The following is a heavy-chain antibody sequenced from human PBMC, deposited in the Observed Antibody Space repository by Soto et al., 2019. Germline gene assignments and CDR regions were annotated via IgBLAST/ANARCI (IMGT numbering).Heavy chain of an antibody. CDR1: AYTFTSYT. V-gene: IGHV1-3*01. J-gene: IGHJ6*02. D-gene: IGHD3-10*01. CDR2: INAGKGNT. CDR3: ASAVFYGSASYYVELMDV. Sequence: QVQLVQSGAEVKKPGASVKVSCKASAYTFTSYTIHCVRQAPGQRLEWMGWINAGKGNTKYSQKLQGRVTITRDTSASTAYMELSSLRSEDTAVYYCASAVFYGSASYYVELMDVWGQGTTVTVSS.